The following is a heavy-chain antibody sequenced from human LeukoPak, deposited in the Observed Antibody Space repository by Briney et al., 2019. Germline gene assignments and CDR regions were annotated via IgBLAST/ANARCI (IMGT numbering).Heavy chain of an antibody. CDR2: INPNSGGT. CDR1: GYTFTGYY. V-gene: IGHV1-2*06. Sequence: GASVKVSCKASGYTFTGYYMHWVRQAPGQGLEWMGRINPNSGGTNYAQKFQGRVTMTRDTSISTAYMELSRLRSDDTAVYYCARDRNVDYYYYYYMDVWGKGTTVTVS. D-gene: IGHD1-1*01. CDR3: ARDRNVDYYYYYYMDV. J-gene: IGHJ6*03.